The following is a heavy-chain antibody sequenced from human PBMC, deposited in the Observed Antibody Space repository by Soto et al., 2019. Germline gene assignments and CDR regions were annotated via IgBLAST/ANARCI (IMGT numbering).Heavy chain of an antibody. CDR1: GYTFTTYY. D-gene: IGHD1-26*01. CDR2: INPSGGST. CDR3: AKPRNTGSYPLKLDFDS. J-gene: IGHJ4*02. V-gene: IGHV1-46*01. Sequence: ASVKVSCKASGYTFTTYYMHWVRQAPGQGLEWMGIINPSGGSTTYAQKFQGRVTMTRDTSTSTVSMELNTLRADDAAVYYCAKPRNTGSYPLKLDFDSWGQGTLVTVSS.